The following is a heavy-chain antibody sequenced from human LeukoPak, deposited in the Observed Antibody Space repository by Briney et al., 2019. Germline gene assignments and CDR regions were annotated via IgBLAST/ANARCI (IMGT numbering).Heavy chain of an antibody. D-gene: IGHD3-10*01. J-gene: IGHJ5*02. CDR3: ARGSDYYGSGIKYNWVDP. CDR1: GGSVSTYY. Sequence: SETLSLTCTVSGGSVSTYYWSWIRQPPGQGLEWMGYIHYSGSTNYNPSLKSRVTISVDTSKNQFSLNLKSVTAADTAVYYCARGSDYYGSGIKYNWVDPWGQGTLVTVSS. CDR2: IHYSGST. V-gene: IGHV4-59*02.